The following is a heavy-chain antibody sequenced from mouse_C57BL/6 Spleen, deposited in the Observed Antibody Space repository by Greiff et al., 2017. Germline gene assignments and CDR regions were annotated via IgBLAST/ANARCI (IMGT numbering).Heavy chain of an antibody. V-gene: IGHV5-6*01. CDR3: AREGDYGYFDY. CDR2: ISSGGSYT. CDR1: GFTFSSYG. J-gene: IGHJ2*01. D-gene: IGHD2-4*01. Sequence: EVQLVESGGDLVKPGGSLKLSCAASGFTFSSYGMSWVRQTPDKRLEWVATISSGGSYTYYPDSVKGRFTISRDNAKNTLYLQMSSLKSEDTAMYYCAREGDYGYFDYWGQGTTLTVSS.